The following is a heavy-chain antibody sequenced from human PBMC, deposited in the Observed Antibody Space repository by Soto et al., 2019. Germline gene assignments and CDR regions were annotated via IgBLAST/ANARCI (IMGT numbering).Heavy chain of an antibody. Sequence: QLQLQELGPGLVKPSETVSLTSRVSDGSMNSDSSYWGGIRQPPGNGLEWIGVINHSGSTYHNLSLKGRVTMSVDASRNQFSLKLTSMTAADTAVYYCARLGGYVSVGYYYLWDSWGQGTLVTVSS. CDR3: ARLGGYVSVGYYYLWDS. D-gene: IGHD3-22*01. CDR2: INHSGST. J-gene: IGHJ4*02. CDR1: DGSMNSDSSY. V-gene: IGHV4-39*01.